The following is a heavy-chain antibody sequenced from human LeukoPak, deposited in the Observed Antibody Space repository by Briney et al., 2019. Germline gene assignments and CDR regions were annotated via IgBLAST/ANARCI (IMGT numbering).Heavy chain of an antibody. CDR3: AKDLPGLWVYDY. D-gene: IGHD4/OR15-4a*01. V-gene: IGHV3-30*18. J-gene: IGHJ4*02. CDR1: GFTFSSYG. CDR2: ISYDGSNK. Sequence: PGGSLRLSCAASGFTFSSYGMHWVRQAPGKGLEWVAVISYDGSNKYYADSVKGRFTISRDNSKNTLYLQMSSLRAEDTAVYYCAKDLPGLWVYDYWGQGTLVTVSS.